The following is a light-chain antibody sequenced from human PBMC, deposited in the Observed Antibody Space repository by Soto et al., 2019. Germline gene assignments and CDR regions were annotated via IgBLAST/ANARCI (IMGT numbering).Light chain of an antibody. CDR2: DAS. V-gene: IGKV1-5*01. CDR1: QNIRNL. Sequence: DIQLTQSPSTLSAAVGDSVTITCRASQNIRNLLAWYQQKPGKAPKPLIYDASTLKTGVPSRFSGSGSGSEFNFTIICLQHDDFATYFCQQYNTYATFGQGTRLDIK. J-gene: IGKJ5*01. CDR3: QQYNTYAT.